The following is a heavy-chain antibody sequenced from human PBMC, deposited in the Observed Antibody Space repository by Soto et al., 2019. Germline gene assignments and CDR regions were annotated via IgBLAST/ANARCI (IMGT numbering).Heavy chain of an antibody. V-gene: IGHV3-23*01. CDR2: ISGSGGST. CDR1: GFTFSSYA. Sequence: GGSLRLSCAASGFTFSSYAMSWVRQAPGKGLEWVSAISGSGGSTYYADSVKGRFTISRDNSKNTLYLQMNSLRAEDTAVYYCAKDPFTMVRGPIRGRFDPWGQGTLVTVSS. D-gene: IGHD3-10*01. CDR3: AKDPFTMVRGPIRGRFDP. J-gene: IGHJ5*02.